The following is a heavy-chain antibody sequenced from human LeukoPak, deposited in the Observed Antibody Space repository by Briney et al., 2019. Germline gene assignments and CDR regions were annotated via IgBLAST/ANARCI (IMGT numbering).Heavy chain of an antibody. Sequence: SETLSLTCAVSGYSISSASYWGWIRQPPGKGLEWIGNIYHSGSPYYNPSLKSRVTISVDTPKNQFSLKLSSVTAADTAVYYCLFGSGSYWFDPWGQGTLVTVSS. V-gene: IGHV4-38-2*01. D-gene: IGHD3-10*01. CDR1: GYSISSASY. CDR2: IYHSGSP. CDR3: LFGSGSYWFDP. J-gene: IGHJ5*02.